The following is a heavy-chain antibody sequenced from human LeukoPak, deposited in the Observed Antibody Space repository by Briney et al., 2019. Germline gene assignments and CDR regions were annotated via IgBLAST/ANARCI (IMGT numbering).Heavy chain of an antibody. CDR3: ARGPTVTTFNAFDI. CDR1: GFTFSDYG. V-gene: IGHV3-64*01. CDR2: ISSTGTYT. D-gene: IGHD4-17*01. J-gene: IGHJ3*02. Sequence: QPGGSLRLSCVGSGFTFSDYGIYWVRQAPGKGLEHVSAISSTGTYTYYANSVRGRFTISRDNSKNTLYLQMGSLRAEDMAVYYCARGPTVTTFNAFDIWGHGTTVPVSS.